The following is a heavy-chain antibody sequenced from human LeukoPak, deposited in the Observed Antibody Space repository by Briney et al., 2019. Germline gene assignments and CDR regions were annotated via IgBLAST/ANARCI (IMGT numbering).Heavy chain of an antibody. CDR1: GNSFTTYG. CDR3: ARAPRCNTNSCNSWFDP. J-gene: IGHJ5*02. Sequence: ASVKVSCKASGNSFTTYGISWVRQAPGQGLEWMGWINVNTKYAQKFQGRVTLTTGTSTNTAYMELRSLRSDDTAVYYCARAPRCNTNSCNSWFDPWGQGTLVTVSS. V-gene: IGHV1-18*01. CDR2: INVNT. D-gene: IGHD2-8*01.